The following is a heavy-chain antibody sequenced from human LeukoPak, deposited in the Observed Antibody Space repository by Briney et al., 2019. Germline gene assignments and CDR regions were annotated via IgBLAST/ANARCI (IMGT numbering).Heavy chain of an antibody. J-gene: IGHJ6*03. D-gene: IGHD2-2*01. V-gene: IGHV1-2*06. CDR1: GYTFTGYY. Sequence: ASVKVSCKASGYTFTGYYVHWVRQAPGQGLEWMGRINPNSGGTNYAQKFQGRVTTTRDTSISTAYMELSRLRSDDTAVYYCARALFVVVPAAPGHFYYMDVWGKGTTVTVSS. CDR2: INPNSGGT. CDR3: ARALFVVVPAAPGHFYYMDV.